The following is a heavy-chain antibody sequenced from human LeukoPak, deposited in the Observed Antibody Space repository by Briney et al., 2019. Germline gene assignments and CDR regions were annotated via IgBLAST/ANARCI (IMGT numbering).Heavy chain of an antibody. CDR2: ISYDGNNE. V-gene: IGHV3-30-3*01. J-gene: IGHJ4*02. CDR1: GFTFSTFA. D-gene: IGHD1/OR15-1a*01. Sequence: GGSLRLSCAASGFTFSTFAMHWVRQAPGKGLEWVAVISYDGNNEYNADSVKGRFTVSRDNSKNTLYLQMNSLRVEDTAVYYCARVNSNNFDYWGQGTLVTVSS. CDR3: ARVNSNNFDY.